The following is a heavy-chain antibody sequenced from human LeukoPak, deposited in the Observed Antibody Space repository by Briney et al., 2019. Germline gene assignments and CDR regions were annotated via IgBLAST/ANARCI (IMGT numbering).Heavy chain of an antibody. D-gene: IGHD2-15*01. V-gene: IGHV3-23*01. CDR2: LDASAAPT. J-gene: IGHJ5*02. CDR3: AKGQVAAINWFDP. Sequence: GGSLRLSCAVSGFNFSAYAMSWVRQAPGEGLEWVSSLDASAAPTYYADSVKGRFTISRDNSKNTLYLQMNSLRAEDTAVYYCAKGQVAAINWFDPWGQGTLVTVSS. CDR1: GFNFSAYA.